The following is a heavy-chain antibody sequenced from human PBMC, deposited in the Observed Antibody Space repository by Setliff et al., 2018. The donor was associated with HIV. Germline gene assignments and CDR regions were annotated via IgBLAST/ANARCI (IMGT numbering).Heavy chain of an antibody. CDR1: GYTFTRYY. CDR2: INPNSGGT. J-gene: IGHJ6*03. CDR3: ARGRGYCSSHGCFYYYMDV. D-gene: IGHD2-2*01. Sequence: GASVKVSCKASGYTFTRYYIHWVRQAPGQGLEWMGRINPNSGGTNYAQKFQGRVTMTRDTSSRTAYMELSRLRSDDTAVYFCARGRGYCSSHGCFYYYMDVWAEGTTVTVSS. V-gene: IGHV1-2*06.